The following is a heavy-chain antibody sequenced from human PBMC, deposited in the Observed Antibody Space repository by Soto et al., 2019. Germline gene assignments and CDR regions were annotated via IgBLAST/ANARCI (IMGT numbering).Heavy chain of an antibody. Sequence: ASVKVSCKASGYTFTSYGVTWVRQAPGQGLEWMGWINPYNGNTNYPQNLQGRVTLTTDTPTSTAYMDVRSLRSDDTAVYYCARGSFTKQQLGPPWDYWGQGTLVTVSS. CDR1: GYTFTSYG. V-gene: IGHV1-18*01. CDR2: INPYNGNT. CDR3: ARGSFTKQQLGPPWDY. J-gene: IGHJ4*02. D-gene: IGHD6-13*01.